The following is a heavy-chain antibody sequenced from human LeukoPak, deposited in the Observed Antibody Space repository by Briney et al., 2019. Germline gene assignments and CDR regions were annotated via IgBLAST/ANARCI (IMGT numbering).Heavy chain of an antibody. J-gene: IGHJ4*02. CDR2: FDPEDGET. V-gene: IGHV1-24*01. CDR1: GYTLTELS. Sequence: ASVKVSCKVSGYTLTELSMHWVRQAPGKVLEWMGGFDPEDGETIYAQKFQGRVTMTEDTSTDTAYMELSSLRSEDTAVYYCATDFGRGWSDFDYWGQGTLVTVSS. CDR3: ATDFGRGWSDFDY. D-gene: IGHD6-19*01.